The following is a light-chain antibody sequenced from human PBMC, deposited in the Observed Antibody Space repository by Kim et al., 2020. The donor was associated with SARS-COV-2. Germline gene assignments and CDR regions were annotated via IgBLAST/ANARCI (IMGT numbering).Light chain of an antibody. J-gene: IGLJ1*01. V-gene: IGLV6-57*03. Sequence: NTITISCSRRSGSIANNFVQWYQQRPGSAPITMIFENSQRPSGVPDRFSASIDSSSNSASLTISGLKTEDEADYYCQSFDGSNRGVFGTGTRVTVL. CDR2: ENS. CDR1: SGSIANNF. CDR3: QSFDGSNRGV.